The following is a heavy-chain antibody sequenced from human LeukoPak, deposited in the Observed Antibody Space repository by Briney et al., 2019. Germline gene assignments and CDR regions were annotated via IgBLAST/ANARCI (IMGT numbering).Heavy chain of an antibody. CDR3: VKGTTEPPYYFDY. Sequence: GGSLRLSCSASGFTFSSYAMHWVRKAPGKGLEYVSAISSNGGSTYYADSVKGRFTISRDNSKNTLYLQMSSLRAEDTAVYYCVKGTTEPPYYFDYWGQGTLVTVSS. CDR1: GFTFSSYA. V-gene: IGHV3-64D*06. J-gene: IGHJ4*02. CDR2: ISSNGGST. D-gene: IGHD4-17*01.